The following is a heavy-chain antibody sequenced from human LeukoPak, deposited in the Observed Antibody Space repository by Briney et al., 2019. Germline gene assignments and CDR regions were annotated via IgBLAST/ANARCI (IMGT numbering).Heavy chain of an antibody. CDR2: ISWNSGSI. J-gene: IGHJ2*01. Sequence: GGSLRLSCAASGFTFSSYGMHWVRQAPGKGLEWVSGISWNSGSIGYADSVKGRFTISRDNAKNSLYLQMNSLRAEDTALYYCAKDTMVRGVIMWYFDLWGRGTLVTVSS. CDR1: GFTFSSYG. CDR3: AKDTMVRGVIMWYFDL. D-gene: IGHD3-10*01. V-gene: IGHV3-9*01.